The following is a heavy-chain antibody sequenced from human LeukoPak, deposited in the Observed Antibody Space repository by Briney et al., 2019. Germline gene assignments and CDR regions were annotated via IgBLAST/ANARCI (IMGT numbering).Heavy chain of an antibody. Sequence: SGGSLRLSCAASGFTFSSHSMNWVRQAPGKGLEWVSSISSSSSYIYYADSVKGRFTISRDNAKNSLYLQMNSLRAEDTAVYYCARDLLSMGGDYWGQGTLVTVSS. CDR3: ARDLLSMGGDY. V-gene: IGHV3-21*01. J-gene: IGHJ4*02. CDR1: GFTFSSHS. CDR2: ISSSSSYI. D-gene: IGHD2-15*01.